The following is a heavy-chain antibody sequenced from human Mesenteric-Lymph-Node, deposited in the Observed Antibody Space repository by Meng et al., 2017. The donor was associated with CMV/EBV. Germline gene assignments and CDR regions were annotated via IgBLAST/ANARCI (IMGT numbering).Heavy chain of an antibody. D-gene: IGHD2-2*01. CDR3: AGRYCSSTSCFYYYYYGMDV. V-gene: IGHV4-34*01. CDR2: INHSGST. J-gene: IGHJ6*02. CDR1: GGSFSGYY. Sequence: SETLSLTCAVYGGSFSGYYWSWIRQPPGKGLEWIGEINHSGSTNYNPSLKSRVTISVDTSKNQFSLKLSSVTAADTAVYYCAGRYCSSTSCFYYYYYGMDVWGRGTTVTVSS.